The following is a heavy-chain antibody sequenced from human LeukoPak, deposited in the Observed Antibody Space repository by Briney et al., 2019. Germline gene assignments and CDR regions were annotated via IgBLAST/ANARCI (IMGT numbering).Heavy chain of an antibody. CDR3: ARGGVYCSSVSCSVDY. CDR2: IRSKAYGGTK. CDR1: GFTFGDYA. D-gene: IGHD2-2*01. Sequence: GGSLRLSCTASGFTFGDYAMSWFRQAPGKGLEWVGFIRSKAYGGTKENAASVKGRFIISRDDSKSIAYLQMNSLKTEDTAVYYCARGGVYCSSVSCSVDYWGQGIVVSVSS. J-gene: IGHJ4*02. V-gene: IGHV3-49*03.